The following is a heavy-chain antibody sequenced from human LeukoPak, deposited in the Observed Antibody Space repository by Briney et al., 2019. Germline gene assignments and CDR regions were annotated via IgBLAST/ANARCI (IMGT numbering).Heavy chain of an antibody. V-gene: IGHV1-18*01. Sequence: ASVKVSCKASGYTFTSYGISWVRQAPGQGPEWMGWISAYSTYNGNTNYAQKFQGRVTMTTDTSTSTAYMELRSLRSEDTAVYYCARARGSDLYRMDVWGKGTTVTVSS. CDR1: GYTFTSYG. D-gene: IGHD2-15*01. CDR2: ISAYSTYNGNT. CDR3: ARARGSDLYRMDV. J-gene: IGHJ6*03.